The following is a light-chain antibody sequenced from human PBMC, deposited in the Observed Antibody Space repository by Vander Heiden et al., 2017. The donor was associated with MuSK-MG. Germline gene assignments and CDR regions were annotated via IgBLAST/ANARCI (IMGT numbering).Light chain of an antibody. CDR3: QQYYRTPMWT. CDR1: QGIRNS. V-gene: IGKV1-NL1*01. CDR2: SAS. Sequence: DIQMTQSPSSLSASVGDRVTITCRASQGIRNSLVWYQQKPGKAPKLLLYSASRLESGVPSRFSGSGSGTDYTLTISSLQPDDFATYYCQQYYRTPMWTFGQGTKVEVK. J-gene: IGKJ1*01.